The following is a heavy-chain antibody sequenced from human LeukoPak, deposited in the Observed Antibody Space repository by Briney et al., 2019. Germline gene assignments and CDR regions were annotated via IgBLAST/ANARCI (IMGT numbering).Heavy chain of an antibody. CDR2: ISYDGSNK. V-gene: IGHV3-30*18. CDR3: AKSGIRYSYGSSYYYYMDV. D-gene: IGHD5-18*01. CDR1: GFTFSSYG. Sequence: PGGSLRLSCAASGFTFSSYGMSWVRQAPGKGLEWVAVISYDGSNKYYADSVKGRFTISRDNSKNTLYLQMNSLRAEDTAVYYCAKSGIRYSYGSSYYYYMDVWGKGTTVTVSS. J-gene: IGHJ6*03.